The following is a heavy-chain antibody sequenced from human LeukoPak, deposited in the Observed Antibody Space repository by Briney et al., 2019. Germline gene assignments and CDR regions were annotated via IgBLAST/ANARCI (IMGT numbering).Heavy chain of an antibody. Sequence: GWSLRLSCAASGNYWMHWVRQAPGKGLVWVSHINSDGSWTSYADSVKGRFTISKDNAKNTVYLQMNSLRAEDTAVYYCVSFYETYWGRGTLVTVSS. CDR2: INSDGSWT. CDR1: GNYW. CDR3: VSFYETY. J-gene: IGHJ4*02. D-gene: IGHD2/OR15-2a*01. V-gene: IGHV3-74*01.